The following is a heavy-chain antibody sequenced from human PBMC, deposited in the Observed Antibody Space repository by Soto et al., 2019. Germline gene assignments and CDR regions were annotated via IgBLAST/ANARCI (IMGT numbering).Heavy chain of an antibody. Sequence: AGGSLRLSCAASGFTFSSYAMHWVRQAPGKGLEWVAFISYDGSDEYYADSVKGRFTISRDNSKNTLYLQVNSLRIEDTAVYYCARDRSMLVVPPGYWGQGTLVTVSS. CDR1: GFTFSSYA. J-gene: IGHJ1*01. CDR2: ISYDGSDE. V-gene: IGHV3-30-3*01. D-gene: IGHD3-22*01. CDR3: ARDRSMLVVPPGY.